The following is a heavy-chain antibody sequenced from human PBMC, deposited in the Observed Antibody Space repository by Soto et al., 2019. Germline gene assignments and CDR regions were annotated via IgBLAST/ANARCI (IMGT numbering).Heavy chain of an antibody. CDR2: IIPIFGTA. J-gene: IGHJ6*02. V-gene: IGHV1-69*06. CDR1: GGTFSSYA. CDR3: ARALVVPAASPSYYYGMDV. D-gene: IGHD2-2*01. Sequence: GASVKVSCKASGGTFSSYAISWVRQAPGQGLEWMGGIIPIFGTANYAQKFQGRVTITADKSTSTAYMELGSLRSEDTAVYYCARALVVPAASPSYYYGMDVWGQGTTVTVSS.